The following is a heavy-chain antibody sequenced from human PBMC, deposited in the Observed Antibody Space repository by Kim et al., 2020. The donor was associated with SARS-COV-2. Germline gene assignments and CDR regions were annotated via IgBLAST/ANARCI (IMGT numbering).Heavy chain of an antibody. CDR3: VRVRGSTPPYYFDY. Sequence: GGSLRLSCAASGFTFSSYNMNWVRQAPGKGLEWVSSISTSSSYIYYADSVKGRFTISRDNAKNSLYLQMNSLTAEDTAVYYCVRVRGSTPPYYFDYWGQGTLVTVSS. CDR2: ISTSSSYI. D-gene: IGHD3-10*01. CDR1: GFTFSSYN. J-gene: IGHJ4*02. V-gene: IGHV3-21*01.